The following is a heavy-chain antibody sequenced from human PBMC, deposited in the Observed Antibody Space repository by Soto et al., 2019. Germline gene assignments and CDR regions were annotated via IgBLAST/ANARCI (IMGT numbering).Heavy chain of an antibody. Sequence: GGSLRLSCAASGFTFSSYAMSWVRQAPGKGLEWVSAISGIGGSTYYADSVKGRFTISRDNSKNTLYLQMNSLRAEDTAVYYCARLEDIVATISNFDYWGQGTLVTVSS. J-gene: IGHJ4*02. CDR2: ISGIGGST. CDR3: ARLEDIVATISNFDY. V-gene: IGHV3-23*01. CDR1: GFTFSSYA. D-gene: IGHD5-12*01.